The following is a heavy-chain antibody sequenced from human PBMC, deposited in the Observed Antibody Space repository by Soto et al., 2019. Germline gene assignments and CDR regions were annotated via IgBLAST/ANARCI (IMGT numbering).Heavy chain of an antibody. Sequence: QVQLQESGPGLVKPSQTLSLTCTVSGGSISSGGYYWSWIRQHPGKDLEWIGYIYYSGSTYYNPSLKSRVTISVDTSKNQFSLKLSSVTAADTAVYYCARVCGGACHYGMDVWGQGTTVTVSS. D-gene: IGHD2-21*02. V-gene: IGHV4-31*03. CDR1: GGSISSGGYY. CDR3: ARVCGGACHYGMDV. J-gene: IGHJ6*02. CDR2: IYYSGST.